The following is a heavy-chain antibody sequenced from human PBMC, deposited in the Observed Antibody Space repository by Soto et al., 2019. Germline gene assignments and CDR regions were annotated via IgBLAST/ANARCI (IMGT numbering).Heavy chain of an antibody. CDR3: ARGPDY. J-gene: IGHJ4*02. Sequence: PSETLSLTCAVSGGSISSGGYSWSWIRQPPGKGLEWIGYIYYSGRTYYNPSLKSRLTISVDTPKNQFSLKLSSVTAADTAVYYCARGPDYWGQGTLVTVSS. V-gene: IGHV4-30-4*07. CDR2: IYYSGRT. CDR1: GGSISSGGYS.